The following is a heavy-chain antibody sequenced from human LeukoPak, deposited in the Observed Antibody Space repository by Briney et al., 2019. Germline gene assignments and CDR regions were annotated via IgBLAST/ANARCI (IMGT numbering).Heavy chain of an antibody. CDR1: GFTFSRYA. Sequence: QSGGSLRLSCAASGFTFSRYAMSWVRQAPGKGLEWVSAISVSGDTTCYADSVKGRFAISRDNSKNTLYLQMNSLRAEDTAVYYCARDGGWELRNWGQGTLVTVSS. J-gene: IGHJ4*02. D-gene: IGHD1-26*01. V-gene: IGHV3-23*01. CDR2: ISVSGDTT. CDR3: ARDGGWELRN.